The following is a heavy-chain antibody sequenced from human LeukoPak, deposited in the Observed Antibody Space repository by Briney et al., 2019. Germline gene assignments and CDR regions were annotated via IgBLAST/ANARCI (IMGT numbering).Heavy chain of an antibody. J-gene: IGHJ4*02. CDR3: ARGREYQLLGDY. CDR1: GGTFSSYA. Sequence: SVKVSCKVSGGTFSSYAISWVRQAPGQGLEWMGRIIPILGIANYAQKFQGRVTITADKSTSTAYMELSSLRSEDTAVYYCARGREYQLLGDYWGQGTLVTVSS. V-gene: IGHV1-69*04. CDR2: IIPILGIA. D-gene: IGHD2-2*01.